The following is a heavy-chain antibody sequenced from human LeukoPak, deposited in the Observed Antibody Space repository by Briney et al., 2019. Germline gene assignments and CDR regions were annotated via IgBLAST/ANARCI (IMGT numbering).Heavy chain of an antibody. Sequence: GGSLRLSCAASGFTFRTYAMSWVRQAPGKGLEWVSGISDSGDGTYYAESVKGRFIISRDNSKNTLYLQMNSLRAEDTAVYYCATQWGVYCSGGACSYTGAFDIWGQGTMVTVSS. CDR3: ATQWGVYCSGGACSYTGAFDI. J-gene: IGHJ3*02. D-gene: IGHD2-15*01. CDR1: GFTFRTYA. V-gene: IGHV3-23*01. CDR2: ISDSGDGT.